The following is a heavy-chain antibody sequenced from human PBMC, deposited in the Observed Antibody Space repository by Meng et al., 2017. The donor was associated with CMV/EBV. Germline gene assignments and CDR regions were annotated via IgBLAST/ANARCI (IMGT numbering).Heavy chain of an antibody. V-gene: IGHV1-46*01. CDR2: INPSGGRT. CDR3: ARDRYDILTGYYTGGDYYYGMDV. Sequence: ASVKVSCKASGYTFTSYYMHWVRQAPGQGLEWMGIINPSGGRTSYAQKFQGRVTMTTDTSTSTAYMELRSLRSDDTAVYYCARDRYDILTGYYTGGDYYYGMDVWGQGTTVTVSS. CDR1: GYTFTSYY. D-gene: IGHD3-9*01. J-gene: IGHJ6*02.